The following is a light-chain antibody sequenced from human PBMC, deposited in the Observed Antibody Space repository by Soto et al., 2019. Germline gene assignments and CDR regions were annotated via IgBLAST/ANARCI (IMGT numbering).Light chain of an antibody. CDR3: QQYNSYRT. CDR1: QSISSW. J-gene: IGKJ1*01. V-gene: IGKV1-5*03. Sequence: DLQMTQSPSTLSSSLGDSVTITCRASQSISSWLAWYQQKPGKAPKLLIYKASSLESGVPSRFRGSGSGTEYTLTIRSLQPDDFATYYCQQYNSYRTCGQGTKVDIK. CDR2: KAS.